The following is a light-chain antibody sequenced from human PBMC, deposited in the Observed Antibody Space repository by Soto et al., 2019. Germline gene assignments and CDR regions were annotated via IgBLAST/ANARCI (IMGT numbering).Light chain of an antibody. CDR1: QDIAIY. CDR2: AAS. Sequence: IQLTHSPSSLSASVGDRVTITCRASQDIAIYLAWYQQKPGEAPKLLIYAASTLYGGVPSRFSGSGSGKDFALTITSLQAEDFATYYCPQLRMYPATFGGGTKVEIX. CDR3: PQLRMYPAT. V-gene: IGKV1-9*01. J-gene: IGKJ4*01.